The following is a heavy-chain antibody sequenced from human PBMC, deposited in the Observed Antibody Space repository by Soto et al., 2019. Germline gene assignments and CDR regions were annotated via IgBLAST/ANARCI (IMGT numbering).Heavy chain of an antibody. CDR3: EADSGDRAFDL. CDR2: IYHSGTT. D-gene: IGHD3-10*01. Sequence: KSSETLSLTCTVSGDSIRSDGYYWSWIRQYPGKGLEWIGYIYHSGTTYYNPSLKSRVAITLDTSKNQFSLNLHSVTAADTALYYCEADSGDRAFDLWGQGTMVTVSS. V-gene: IGHV4-31*03. CDR1: GDSIRSDGYY. J-gene: IGHJ3*01.